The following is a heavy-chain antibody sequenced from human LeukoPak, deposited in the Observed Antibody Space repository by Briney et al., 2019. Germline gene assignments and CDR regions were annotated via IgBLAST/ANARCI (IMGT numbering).Heavy chain of an antibody. J-gene: IGHJ4*02. Sequence: SETLSLTCAVYGGSFSGYYWSWIRQPPGKGLEWIGEINHSGSTNYNPSLKSRVTISVDTSKNQFSLKLSSVTAADTAVYYCARSPRCSGGSCYASGLGLDYWGQGTLVTVSS. V-gene: IGHV4-34*01. CDR3: ARSPRCSGGSCYASGLGLDY. CDR2: INHSGST. D-gene: IGHD2-15*01. CDR1: GGSFSGYY.